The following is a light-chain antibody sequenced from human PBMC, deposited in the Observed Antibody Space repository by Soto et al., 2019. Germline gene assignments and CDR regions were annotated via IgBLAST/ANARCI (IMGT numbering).Light chain of an antibody. CDR3: QQGNSFPLT. Sequence: DIQMTQSPSSVSASVGDRVTITCRASQDISTWLAWFQQKPGGAPRLLIYTASTLHSGIPSRFSGSGSGTDFTLTISSLQPEDFATYYCQQGNSFPLTFGGGTKVEI. V-gene: IGKV1-12*01. CDR2: TAS. J-gene: IGKJ4*01. CDR1: QDISTW.